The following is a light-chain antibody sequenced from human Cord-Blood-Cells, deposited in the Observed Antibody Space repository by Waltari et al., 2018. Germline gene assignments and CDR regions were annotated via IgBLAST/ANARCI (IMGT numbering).Light chain of an antibody. CDR1: SSDAGGYNS. V-gene: IGLV2-14*01. Sequence: QSALTPPASVSGSPGQSITISCTGTSSDAGGYNSVSWYQQHPGKAPKLMIYEVSNRPSGVSNRFSGSKSGNTASLTISGLQAEDEADYYCSSYTSSSTPYVFGTGTKVTVL. J-gene: IGLJ1*01. CDR2: EVS. CDR3: SSYTSSSTPYV.